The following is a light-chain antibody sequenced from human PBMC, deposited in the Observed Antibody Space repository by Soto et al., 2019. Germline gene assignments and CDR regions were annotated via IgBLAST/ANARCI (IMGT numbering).Light chain of an antibody. Sequence: QSALTQPPSASGSPGQSVTMSCTGTSSDVGAYNYVSWYQQHPGKAPKLMISEVSKRPSGVPDRFSGSKSGNTASLTVSGLQAEDEADYYCSSYAGSTWVFGGGTKLTVL. V-gene: IGLV2-8*01. J-gene: IGLJ3*02. CDR1: SSDVGAYNY. CDR2: EVS. CDR3: SSYAGSTWV.